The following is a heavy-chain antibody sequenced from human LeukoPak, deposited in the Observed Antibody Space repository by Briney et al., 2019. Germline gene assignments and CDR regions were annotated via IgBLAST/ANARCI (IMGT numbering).Heavy chain of an antibody. CDR3: ARGQWLPVFDF. CDR1: GGFNTHYY. Sequence: PSETLSLTCSVSGGFNTHYYWTWIRQPPGKGLELIGYIYHSGSTNYNPSLNSRVTISVDTSKNHFSLKLSSVTAADTAVYYCARGQWLPVFDFWGQGILVTVSS. D-gene: IGHD3-22*01. J-gene: IGHJ4*02. CDR2: IYHSGST. V-gene: IGHV4-59*01.